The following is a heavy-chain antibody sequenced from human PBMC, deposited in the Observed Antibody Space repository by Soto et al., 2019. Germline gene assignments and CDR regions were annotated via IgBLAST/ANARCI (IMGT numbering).Heavy chain of an antibody. CDR3: AWARIDY. CDR2: ISPEGSEK. Sequence: EVQLVESGGGLVQPGGSLRLSCAVSGFIFSDYWMTWVRQAPGKGLEWVATISPEGSEKYYVDSLKGRFTISRDNAKNSLYLQMISRGAEDTGLYYWAWARIDYWGRGTLITVSS. J-gene: IGHJ4*02. V-gene: IGHV3-7*03. CDR1: GFIFSDYW.